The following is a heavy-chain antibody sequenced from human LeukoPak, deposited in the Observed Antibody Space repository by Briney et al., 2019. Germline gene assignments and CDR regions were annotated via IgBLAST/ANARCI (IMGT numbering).Heavy chain of an antibody. V-gene: IGHV3-23*01. CDR3: AKDYEDTATYIDY. CDR2: SRGSGGST. D-gene: IGHD5-18*01. CDR1: GFTGSSHA. J-gene: IGHJ4*02. Sequence: GGSLRLSVAASGFTGSSHAMSRDRQAPGKGLERVSASRGSGGSTYYADSVKGRFTISRDNSKNTLYLQMNSLRAEDTAVYYCAKDYEDTATYIDYWGQGTLVTVSS.